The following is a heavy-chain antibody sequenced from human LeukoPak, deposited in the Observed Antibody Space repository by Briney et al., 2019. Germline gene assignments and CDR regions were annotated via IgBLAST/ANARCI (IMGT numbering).Heavy chain of an antibody. CDR2: ISGSGGST. CDR3: AKGDLYSSSSGLHY. Sequence: PGGSLRLSCAASGFTFSSYAMSWVRQAPGKGLEWVSAISGSGGSTYYVDSVKGRFTISRDNSKNTLYLQMNSLRAEDTAVYYCAKGDLYSSSSGLHYWGQGTLVTVSS. J-gene: IGHJ4*02. D-gene: IGHD6-6*01. V-gene: IGHV3-23*01. CDR1: GFTFSSYA.